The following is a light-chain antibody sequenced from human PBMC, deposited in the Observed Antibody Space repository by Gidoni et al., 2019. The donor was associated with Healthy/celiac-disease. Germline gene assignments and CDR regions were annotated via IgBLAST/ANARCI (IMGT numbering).Light chain of an antibody. CDR3: QSYDSSNQNVV. Sequence: NFMLNQPHSVSESPGKTVTISCTRSSGSIASNYVQWYQQRPGIAHTTVIYEDNQRPSGVPDRFSGSIDSSSNSASLTISGLKTEDEADYYCQSYDSSNQNVVFGGGTKLTVL. CDR2: EDN. CDR1: SGSIASNY. J-gene: IGLJ2*01. V-gene: IGLV6-57*04.